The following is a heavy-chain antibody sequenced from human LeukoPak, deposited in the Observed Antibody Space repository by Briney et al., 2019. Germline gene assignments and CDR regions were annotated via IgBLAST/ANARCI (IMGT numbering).Heavy chain of an antibody. V-gene: IGHV4-34*01. D-gene: IGHD6-13*01. Sequence: SETLSLTCAVYGGSFSGYYWSWIRQPPGKGLEWIGEINDSGSTNCNPSLKSRVTISVDTSKNQLSLKLSSVTAADTAVYYCARVAAAGIYYYYGMDVWGQGTTVTVSS. CDR1: GGSFSGYY. CDR2: INDSGST. CDR3: ARVAAAGIYYYYGMDV. J-gene: IGHJ6*02.